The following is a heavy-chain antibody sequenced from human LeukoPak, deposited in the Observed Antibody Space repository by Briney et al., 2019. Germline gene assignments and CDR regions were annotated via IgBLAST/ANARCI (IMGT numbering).Heavy chain of an antibody. CDR3: AREEMATIDPNWFDP. Sequence: PSETLYLTCTVSGGSISSSSYYWGWIRQPPGTGLEWIGSIYYSGSTYYNPSLKSRVTISVDTSKNQFSLKLSSVTAADTAVYYCAREEMATIDPNWFDPWGQGTLVTVSS. CDR1: GGSISSSSYY. CDR2: IYYSGST. D-gene: IGHD5-24*01. V-gene: IGHV4-39*07. J-gene: IGHJ5*02.